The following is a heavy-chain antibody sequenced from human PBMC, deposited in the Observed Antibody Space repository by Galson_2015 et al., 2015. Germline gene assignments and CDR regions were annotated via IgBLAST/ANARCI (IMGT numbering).Heavy chain of an antibody. CDR2: ISWDGGST. CDR3: AKDRTNPFGTNCSGGSCYFGGMDV. CDR1: GFTFDDYT. Sequence: SLRLSCAASGFTFDDYTMHWVRHAPGKGLEWVSLISWDGGSTYYADSVKGRFTISRDNSKNSLYLQMNSLRTEDTALYYCAKDRTNPFGTNCSGGSCYFGGMDVWGQGTTFTVSS. D-gene: IGHD2-15*01. V-gene: IGHV3-43*01. J-gene: IGHJ6*02.